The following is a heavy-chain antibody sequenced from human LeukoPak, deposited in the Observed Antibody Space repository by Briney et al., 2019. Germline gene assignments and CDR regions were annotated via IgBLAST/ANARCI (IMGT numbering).Heavy chain of an antibody. CDR2: IYYSGST. CDR3: ARHFGT. J-gene: IGHJ4*02. CDR1: GGSISNNNYY. Sequence: SETLSLTCTVSGGSISNNNYYWGWIRQPPGKGLEWIGSIYYSGSTYHNPSLKSRVTISVDTSKNQFSLKLRSVTAADTAVYYCARHFGTWGRGTLVTVSS. D-gene: IGHD3/OR15-3a*01. V-gene: IGHV4-39*01.